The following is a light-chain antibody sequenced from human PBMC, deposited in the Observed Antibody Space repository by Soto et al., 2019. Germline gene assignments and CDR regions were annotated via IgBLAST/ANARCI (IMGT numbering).Light chain of an antibody. V-gene: IGKV3-15*01. Sequence: EIVMTQSPATPSVSPGERATLSCRASQSISSELAWYQQRPGQPPRLLIYGASTRATGVPDRFTGSGSGSDFTLTISGLQSEDFAVYYCQQGHNWPLTFGQGPRLEI. CDR2: GAS. CDR3: QQGHNWPLT. CDR1: QSISSE. J-gene: IGKJ2*01.